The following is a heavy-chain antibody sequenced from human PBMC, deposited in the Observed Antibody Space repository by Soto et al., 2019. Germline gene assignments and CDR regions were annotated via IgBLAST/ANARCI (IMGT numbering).Heavy chain of an antibody. CDR1: GGTFSSYA. V-gene: IGHV1-69*13. J-gene: IGHJ6*02. CDR3: AIGFIVVVPAATNYYYYYGMDV. Sequence: SVKVSCKASGGTFSSYAISWVRQAPGQGLEWMGGIIPIFGTANYAQKYQGRVTITADESTSTAYMELSSLRSEDTAVYYCAIGFIVVVPAATNYYYYYGMDVWGQGTTVTVSS. CDR2: IIPIFGTA. D-gene: IGHD2-2*01.